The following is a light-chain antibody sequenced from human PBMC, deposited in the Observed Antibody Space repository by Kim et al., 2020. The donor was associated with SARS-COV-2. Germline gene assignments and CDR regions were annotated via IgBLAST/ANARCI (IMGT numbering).Light chain of an antibody. CDR3: QVWDSSSDRVV. J-gene: IGLJ2*01. Sequence: PGKTARITCGGNNIGSKSVHWYQQKPGQAPVLVIYYDSDRPSGIPERFSGSNSGNTATLTISRVEAGDEADYYCQVWDSSSDRVVFGGGTQLTVL. V-gene: IGLV3-21*04. CDR1: NIGSKS. CDR2: YDS.